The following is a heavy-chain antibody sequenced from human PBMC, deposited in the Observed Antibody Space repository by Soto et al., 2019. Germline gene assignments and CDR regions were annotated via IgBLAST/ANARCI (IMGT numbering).Heavy chain of an antibody. CDR1: GFTFSSYG. V-gene: IGHV3-30*18. Sequence: GGSLRLSCAASGFTFSSYGMHWVRQAPGKGLEWVAVISYDGSNKYYADSVKGRFTISRDNSKNTLYLQMNSLRAEDTAVYYCAKESSSSSFYYGMDVWGQGTTVTVSS. D-gene: IGHD6-6*01. CDR2: ISYDGSNK. J-gene: IGHJ6*02. CDR3: AKESSSSSFYYGMDV.